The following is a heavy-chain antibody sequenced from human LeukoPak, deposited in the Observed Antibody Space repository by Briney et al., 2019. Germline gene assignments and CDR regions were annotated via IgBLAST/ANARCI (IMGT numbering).Heavy chain of an antibody. J-gene: IGHJ4*02. CDR3: ARHRGSGSPYFDY. Sequence: SETLSLTCTVSGDSINNYYWSWIRQSPGKGLEWIGYIYYSGSTKYNPSLKSRVTISVDTSKNQFSLKLSSATAADTAVYYCARHRGSGSPYFDYWGQGTLVTVSS. V-gene: IGHV4-59*08. CDR2: IYYSGST. D-gene: IGHD3-10*01. CDR1: GDSINNYY.